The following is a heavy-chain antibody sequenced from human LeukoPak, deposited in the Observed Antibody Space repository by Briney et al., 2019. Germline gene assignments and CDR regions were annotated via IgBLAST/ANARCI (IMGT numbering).Heavy chain of an antibody. CDR2: ISLARQT. CDR1: GGSISGTHW. V-gene: IGHV4-4*02. CDR3: SRESGPFCPFGY. J-gene: IGHJ4*02. Sequence: SGTLSLTCGVSGGSISGTHWWSWVRQPPGQGLEWIGEISLARQTNYNPSLNGRVTMSLDKSSNQLSLHLTSVTAADTATYFCSRESGPFCPFGYWGQGTLVIAPS. D-gene: IGHD1-26*01.